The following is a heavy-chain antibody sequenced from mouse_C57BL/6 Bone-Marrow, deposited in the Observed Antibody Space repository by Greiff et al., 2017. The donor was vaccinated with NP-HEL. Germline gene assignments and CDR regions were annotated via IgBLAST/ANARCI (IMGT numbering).Heavy chain of an antibody. J-gene: IGHJ2*01. V-gene: IGHV5-6*01. D-gene: IGHD2-4*01. CDR3: ARHLGLRYYFDY. CDR1: GFTFSSYG. Sequence: EVQRVESGGDLVKPGGSLKLSCAASGFTFSSYGMSWVRQTPDKRLEWVATISSGGSYTYYPDSVKGRFTISRDNAKNTLYLQMSSLESEDTAMYYCARHLGLRYYFDYWGQGTTLTVSS. CDR2: ISSGGSYT.